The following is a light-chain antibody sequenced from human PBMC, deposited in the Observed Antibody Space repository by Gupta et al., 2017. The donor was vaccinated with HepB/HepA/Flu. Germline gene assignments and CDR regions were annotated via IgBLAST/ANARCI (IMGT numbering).Light chain of an antibody. CDR2: RAN. CDR1: RANIREKF. J-gene: IGLJ2*01. CDR3: DTWADSICVAL. V-gene: IGLV1-47*01. Sequence: QSLLTQPPSVSATPGQSVAISCSGNRANIREKFVYWYQQFPGMAPRPIIRRANRRPSGVTGRFSGSKSGNSASLAICGLRAEDEADYYCDTWADSICVALFGGGTKLTVL.